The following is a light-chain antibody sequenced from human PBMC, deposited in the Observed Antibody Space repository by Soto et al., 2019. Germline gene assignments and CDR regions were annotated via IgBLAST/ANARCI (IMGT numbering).Light chain of an antibody. CDR2: DAS. V-gene: IGKV3-20*01. CDR3: QQYGSIPIT. CDR1: QSISSN. J-gene: IGKJ5*01. Sequence: EIVLTQSPVTLSLSPGERATLSCRASQSISSNLAWYQQKHGQAPRFVIDDASNRATGNPDRFSGSGSGTDYNLTISRLEPKDFAVYYCQQYGSIPITFGHGTRLEI.